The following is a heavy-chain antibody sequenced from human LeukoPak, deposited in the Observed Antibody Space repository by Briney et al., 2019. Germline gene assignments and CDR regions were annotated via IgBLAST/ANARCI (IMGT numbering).Heavy chain of an antibody. J-gene: IGHJ4*02. Sequence: SETLSLTCTVSGGSISSGSYYWSWIRQPAGKGLEWIGRSYTSGSTNYNPSLKSRVTISVDTSKNQFSLKLSSVPAADTAVYYCARDRALRSGWKGNYFDYWGQGTLVTVSS. CDR2: SYTSGST. CDR3: ARDRALRSGWKGNYFDY. D-gene: IGHD6-19*01. V-gene: IGHV4-61*02. CDR1: GGSISSGSYY.